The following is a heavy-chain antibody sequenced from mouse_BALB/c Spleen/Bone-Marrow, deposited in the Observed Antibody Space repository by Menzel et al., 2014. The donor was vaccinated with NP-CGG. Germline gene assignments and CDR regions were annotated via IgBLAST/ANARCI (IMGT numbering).Heavy chain of an antibody. J-gene: IGHJ3*01. V-gene: IGHV2-9*02. D-gene: IGHD2-3*01. Sequence: QVQLKESGPGLVAPSQSLSITCTVSGFSLTSHGVHWVRQPPGKGLEWLGVIWAGGSTNYNSALMSRLSISKDNSKNXVFLKMNSLQTDDTAIYYCATHDGYYISFAYWGQGTLVTVSA. CDR1: GFSLTSHG. CDR3: ATHDGYYISFAY. CDR2: IWAGGST.